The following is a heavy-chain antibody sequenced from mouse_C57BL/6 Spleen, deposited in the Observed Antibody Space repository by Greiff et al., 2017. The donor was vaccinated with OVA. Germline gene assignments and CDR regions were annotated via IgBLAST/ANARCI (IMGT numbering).Heavy chain of an antibody. CDR1: GYAFSSSW. CDR2: IYPGDGDT. CDR3: ARTVYYFDY. Sequence: VQLQQSGPELVKPGASVKISCKASGYAFSSSWMNWVKQRPGKGLEWIGRIYPGDGDTNDNGKFKGKATLTADKSSSTAYMQLSSLTSEDSAVYFCARTVYYFDYWGQGTTLTVSS. V-gene: IGHV1-82*01. J-gene: IGHJ2*01.